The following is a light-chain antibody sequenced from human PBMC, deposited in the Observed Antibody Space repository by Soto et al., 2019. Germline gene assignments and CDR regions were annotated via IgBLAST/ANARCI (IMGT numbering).Light chain of an antibody. Sequence: SVLTQPASACGTPGQRVTITCSGSSSNIGSNYVYWYQQLPGTAPKLLIYRNNQRPSGVPDRFSGSKSGTSASLAISGLRSEDEADYYCAAWDDSLSAFYVFGTGTRSPS. CDR1: SSNIGSNY. J-gene: IGLJ1*01. CDR3: AAWDDSLSAFYV. CDR2: RNN. V-gene: IGLV1-47*01.